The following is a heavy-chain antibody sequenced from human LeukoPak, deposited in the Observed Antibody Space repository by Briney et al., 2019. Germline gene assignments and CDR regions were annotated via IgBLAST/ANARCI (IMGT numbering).Heavy chain of an antibody. V-gene: IGHV4-59*01. CDR3: ARGPPLKYEILTGPIIDVKFDP. Sequence: KASETLSLTCTVSGDSISNYYWSWIRQPPGKGLEWIGYVNYNGISIYSPSLRSRVTISIDTSRTQFSLRLNSVTAADTAMYYCARGPPLKYEILTGPIIDVKFDPWGQGTLVTVSS. D-gene: IGHD3-9*01. J-gene: IGHJ5*02. CDR2: VNYNGIS. CDR1: GDSISNYY.